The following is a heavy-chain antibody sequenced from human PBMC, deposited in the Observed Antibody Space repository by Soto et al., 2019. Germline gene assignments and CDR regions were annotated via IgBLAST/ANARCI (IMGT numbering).Heavy chain of an antibody. D-gene: IGHD3-9*01. CDR1: NYPFINFG. CDR3: VRDRFAYFDPPASDY. J-gene: IGHJ4*02. Sequence: QVQLVQSGAEVKKPGASVKVSCKASNYPFINFGISWVRQAPGQGLECMGWITTFNGKTNYAQKFQGRITITADTSATTAYMELRSLISDDTAVYYSVRDRFAYFDPPASDYWGQGTLVTVSS. CDR2: ITTFNGKT. V-gene: IGHV1-18*01.